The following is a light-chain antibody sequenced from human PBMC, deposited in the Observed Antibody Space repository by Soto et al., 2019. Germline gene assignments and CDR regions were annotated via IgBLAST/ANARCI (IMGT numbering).Light chain of an antibody. J-gene: IGKJ3*01. CDR3: QQRSNWPPFS. V-gene: IGKV3D-20*02. CDR1: QRVDGNY. CDR2: GAS. Sequence: PGERATLSCRASQRVDGNYLAWYLQIPGQAPRLLIHGASNRATGIPDRFSGSGSGTDFTLTITRLEPEDFAVYYCQQRSNWPPFSFGPGTKVDI.